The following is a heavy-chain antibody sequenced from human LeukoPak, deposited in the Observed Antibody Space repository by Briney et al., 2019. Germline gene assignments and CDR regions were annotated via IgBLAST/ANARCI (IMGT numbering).Heavy chain of an antibody. CDR1: GFTLDDYG. CDR2: IGWSGSST. Sequence: GGSLRLSCAASGFTLDDYGMSWVRQAPGKGLEWVSGIGWSGSSTGYADSVKGRFTISIDNAKNSLYLQLNSLRAGDTAFYYCARDRASGWYRGDYDYWGQGTLVTVSS. CDR3: ARDRASGWYRGDYDY. V-gene: IGHV3-20*04. J-gene: IGHJ4*02. D-gene: IGHD6-19*01.